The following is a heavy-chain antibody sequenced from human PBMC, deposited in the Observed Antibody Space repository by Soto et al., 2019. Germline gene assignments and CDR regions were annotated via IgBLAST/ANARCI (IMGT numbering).Heavy chain of an antibody. D-gene: IGHD3-10*01. CDR3: ALRTSVTMVRGIPYYYAMDV. CDR2: IIPLYGSA. Sequence: QVHLVQSGTEVKKPGSSVRVSCKSFGGTFSSHSISWVRQAPGQGLQWMAGIIPLYGSANYAQKFQGRVTIIADESTSKAYMELSSLRYEDTAVYYCALRTSVTMVRGIPYYYAMDVWGQGTTVTVSS. V-gene: IGHV1-69*01. J-gene: IGHJ6*02. CDR1: GGTFSSHS.